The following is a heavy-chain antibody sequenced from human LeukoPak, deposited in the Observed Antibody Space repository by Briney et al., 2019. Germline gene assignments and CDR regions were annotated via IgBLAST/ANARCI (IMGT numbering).Heavy chain of an antibody. CDR3: ARTYYYGSGSNDY. CDR2: ISGSTNYI. V-gene: IGHV3-21*01. CDR1: GFAFSSYT. D-gene: IGHD3-10*01. Sequence: GGSLRLSCAASGFAFSSYTMNWVRQAPGQGLEWVSSISGSTNYIYFAASVKGRFTISRENAKNSLYLQMNSLRAEDTAVYYCARTYYYGSGSNDYWGQGTLVTVSS. J-gene: IGHJ4*02.